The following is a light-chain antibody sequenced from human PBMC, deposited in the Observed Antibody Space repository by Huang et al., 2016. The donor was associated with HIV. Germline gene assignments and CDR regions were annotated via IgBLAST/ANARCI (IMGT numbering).Light chain of an antibody. Sequence: IVMIQSPLSLPVTPGEPASIACRSSQSLRHTIGYYYLDWYLQKPGQSPQLLIYLGSSLATGVPDRFSGSGSVIDFTLKISRVEAEDFGIYFCMQSLQTPRTFGQGTRLEIK. CDR1: QSLRHTIGYYY. V-gene: IGKV2-28*01. CDR3: MQSLQTPRT. J-gene: IGKJ5*01. CDR2: LGS.